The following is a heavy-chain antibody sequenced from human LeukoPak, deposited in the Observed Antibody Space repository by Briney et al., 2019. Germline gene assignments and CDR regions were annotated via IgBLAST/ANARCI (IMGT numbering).Heavy chain of an antibody. Sequence: KPSETLSLTCTVSGGSISSYYWSWVRHPPGKGLEWIGYIYYSGSTKNKPSLKSRVTISGDTSKDQFSVKLSSVTAADRAVYYCAGRLWRRDGYNLSACDIWGQGTIVSVSS. V-gene: IGHV4-59*01. CDR1: GGSISSYY. D-gene: IGHD5-24*01. CDR3: AGRLWRRDGYNLSACDI. CDR2: IYYSGST. J-gene: IGHJ3*02.